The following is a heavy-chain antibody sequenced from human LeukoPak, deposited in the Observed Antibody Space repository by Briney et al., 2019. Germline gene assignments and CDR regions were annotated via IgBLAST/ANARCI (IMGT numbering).Heavy chain of an antibody. CDR2: IYYSGST. CDR3: ARDGYYDDSSGYYP. D-gene: IGHD3-22*01. CDR1: GGSISSYY. V-gene: IGHV4-59*01. Sequence: SETLSLTCTVSGGSISSYYWSWIRQPPGKGLEWIGYIYYSGSTNYNPSLKSRVTISVDTSKNQFSLKLSSVTAADTAVYYCARDGYYDDSSGYYPWGQGTLVTVSS. J-gene: IGHJ5*02.